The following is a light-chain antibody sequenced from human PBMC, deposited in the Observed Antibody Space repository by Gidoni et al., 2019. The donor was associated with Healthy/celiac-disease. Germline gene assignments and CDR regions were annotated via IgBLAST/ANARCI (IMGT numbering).Light chain of an antibody. V-gene: IGLV3-1*01. CDR2: HDS. J-gene: IGLJ2*01. Sequence: SYELTQPPSVSVSPGQTASITCSGDKLGDKYACWYQQKPGQSPVLVISHDSKRPSGIPERFSGSNSGNTATLTISGTQAMDEADYYCQAWDSSTEGVFGGGTKLTVL. CDR1: KLGDKY. CDR3: QAWDSSTEGV.